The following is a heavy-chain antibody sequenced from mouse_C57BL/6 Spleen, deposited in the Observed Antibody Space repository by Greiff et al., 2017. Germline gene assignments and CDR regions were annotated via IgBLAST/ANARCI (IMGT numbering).Heavy chain of an antibody. J-gene: IGHJ1*03. CDR3: AREGYYYGTWYFDV. CDR1: GYSITSGYY. D-gene: IGHD1-1*01. CDR2: ISYDGSN. V-gene: IGHV3-6*01. Sequence: EVQRVESGPGLVKPSQSLSLTCSVTGYSITSGYYWNWIRQFPGNKLEWMGYISYDGSNNYNPSLKNRISITRDTSKNQFFLKLNSVTTEDTATYYCAREGYYYGTWYFDVWGTGTTVTVSS.